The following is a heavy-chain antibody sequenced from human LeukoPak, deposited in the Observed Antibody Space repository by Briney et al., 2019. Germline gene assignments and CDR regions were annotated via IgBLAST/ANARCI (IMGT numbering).Heavy chain of an antibody. CDR2: ISYDGSNK. V-gene: IGHV3-30*03. CDR1: GFTFSSYG. J-gene: IGHJ4*02. Sequence: GGSLRLSCAASGFTFSSYGMHWVRQAPGKGLEWVAVISYDGSNKYYADSVKGRFTISRDNSKNTLYLQMNSLRAKDTAVYYCARDGHSSGWPNSGYFDYWGQGTLVTVSS. CDR3: ARDGHSSGWPNSGYFDY. D-gene: IGHD6-19*01.